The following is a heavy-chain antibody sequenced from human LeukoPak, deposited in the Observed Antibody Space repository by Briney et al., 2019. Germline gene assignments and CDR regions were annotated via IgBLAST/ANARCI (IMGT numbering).Heavy chain of an antibody. Sequence: PGGSLRLSCVASGFTFSDYYVSWIRQAPGKGQEWVSYITAGTTYTKYADSVKGRFTISRDTTKNSVSLQMNSLRVEDTAVYYCAKSLDSSSWFYFDHWGLGTLVTVSS. CDR1: GFTFSDYY. V-gene: IGHV3-11*06. D-gene: IGHD6-19*01. CDR3: AKSLDSSSWFYFDH. J-gene: IGHJ4*02. CDR2: ITAGTTYT.